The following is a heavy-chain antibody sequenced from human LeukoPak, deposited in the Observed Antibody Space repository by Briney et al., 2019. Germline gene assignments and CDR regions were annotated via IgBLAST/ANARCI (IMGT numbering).Heavy chain of an antibody. V-gene: IGHV4-4*08. CDR1: GGLINSYY. D-gene: IGHD1-26*01. Sequence: PSETLSLTCTVSGGLINSYYWHWIRQSPGKGLEWIASIHNSDSNYNPSLRSRAIVSVDTSKNQLPLNVSSVTTADTAVYYCARGFYYSGKYDRLDPWGQGTRVTVSS. CDR2: IHNSDS. J-gene: IGHJ5*02. CDR3: ARGFYYSGKYDRLDP.